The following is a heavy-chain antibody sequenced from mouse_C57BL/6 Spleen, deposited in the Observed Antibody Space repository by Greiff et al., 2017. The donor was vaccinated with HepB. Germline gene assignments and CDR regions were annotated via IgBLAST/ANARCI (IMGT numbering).Heavy chain of an antibody. CDR1: GYAFTNYL. V-gene: IGHV1-54*01. CDR3: ARSPYSNYLSWFAY. J-gene: IGHJ3*01. CDR2: INPGSGGT. D-gene: IGHD2-5*01. Sequence: VKLQQSGAELVRPGTSVKVSCKASGYAFTNYLIEWVKQRPGQGLEWIGVINPGSGGTNYNEKFKGKATLTADKSSSTAYMQLSSLTSEDSAVYFCARSPYSNYLSWFAYWGQGTLVTVSA.